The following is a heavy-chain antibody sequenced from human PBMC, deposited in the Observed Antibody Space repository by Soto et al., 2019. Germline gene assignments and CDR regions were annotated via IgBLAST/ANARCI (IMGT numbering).Heavy chain of an antibody. CDR2: ISAYNGNT. D-gene: IGHD3-22*01. CDR1: GYTFTSYG. Sequence: ASVKVSCKASGYTFTSYGISWVRQAPGQGLEWMGWISAYNGNTNYAQKLQGRVTMTTDTSTSTAYMELRSLRSDDTAVYYCARSPAFTYYYDSSGYYYFDYWGQGTLVTVSS. J-gene: IGHJ4*02. CDR3: ARSPAFTYYYDSSGYYYFDY. V-gene: IGHV1-18*01.